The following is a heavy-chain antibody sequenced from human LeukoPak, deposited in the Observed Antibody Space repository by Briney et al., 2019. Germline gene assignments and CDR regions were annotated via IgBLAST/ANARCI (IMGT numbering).Heavy chain of an antibody. CDR2: IYYSGST. CDR3: ARVLPYYYGMDV. CDR1: GGSISSYY. V-gene: IGHV4-59*01. Sequence: NPSETLFLTCTVSGGSISSYYWSWIRQPPGKGLEWIGYIYYSGSTNYNPSLKSRVTISVDTSKDQFSLKLSSVTAADTAVYYCARVLPYYYGMDVWGQGTTVTVSS. J-gene: IGHJ6*02.